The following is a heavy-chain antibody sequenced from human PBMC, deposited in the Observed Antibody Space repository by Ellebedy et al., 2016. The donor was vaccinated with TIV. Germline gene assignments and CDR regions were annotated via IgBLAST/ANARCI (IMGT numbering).Heavy chain of an antibody. CDR2: ISAGSDTT. CDR1: GFSFNTFF. J-gene: IGHJ4*02. CDR3: RQGHYADY. Sequence: GGSLRLXXAASGFSFNTFFMSWVRHSPWRVLEWVSTISAGSDTTRFADSVKGRFTISRDNSKNTVYLRMNDLRAEDTAVYYCRQGHYADYWGQGTLVTVSS. V-gene: IGHV3-23*01.